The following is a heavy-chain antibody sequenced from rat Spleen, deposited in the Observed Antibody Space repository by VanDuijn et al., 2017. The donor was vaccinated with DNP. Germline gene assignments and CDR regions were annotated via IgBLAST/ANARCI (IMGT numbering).Heavy chain of an antibody. CDR2: ISYSGRT. CDR3: ARWTRYFDY. D-gene: IGHD1-7*01. V-gene: IGHV3-1*01. Sequence: EMHLQESGPGLVEPSQSLSLTCSVTGYSITSHYWGWIRKFPGNKMEWIGHISYSGRTDYNPSLKSRISITRDTSRNHFFLHLSSVTTEDTATYYCARWTRYFDYWGQGVMVTVSS. J-gene: IGHJ2*01. CDR1: GYSITSHY.